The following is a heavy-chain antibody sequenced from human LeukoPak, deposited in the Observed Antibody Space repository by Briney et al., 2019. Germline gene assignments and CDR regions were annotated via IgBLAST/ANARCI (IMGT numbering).Heavy chain of an antibody. CDR1: GDSISSNYW. Sequence: PSETLSLTCAVSGDSISSNYWWTWVRQPPGKGLEWIGGIHHSGSTNYSPSLKSRVTVSVDNSRNDFSLSLTSVSAADTAVYYCARGIPGYFGTSGYYYEYWGQATLVTVSS. J-gene: IGHJ4*02. CDR2: IHHSGST. V-gene: IGHV4-4*02. CDR3: ARGIPGYFGTSGYYYEY. D-gene: IGHD3-22*01.